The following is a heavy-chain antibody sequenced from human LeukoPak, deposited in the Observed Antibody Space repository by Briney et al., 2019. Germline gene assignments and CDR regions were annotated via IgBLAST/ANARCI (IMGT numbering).Heavy chain of an antibody. CDR3: ARADDYGDYYFDY. V-gene: IGHV3-64*01. Sequence: GGSLRLSCAASGFTFSSYAMHWVRQAPGKGLEYVSAISGNGGSTYYANSVKGRFTISRDNSKNTLYLQMGSLRAEDMAVYYCARADDYGDYYFDYWGQGTLVTVSS. CDR2: ISGNGGST. CDR1: GFTFSSYA. J-gene: IGHJ4*02. D-gene: IGHD4-17*01.